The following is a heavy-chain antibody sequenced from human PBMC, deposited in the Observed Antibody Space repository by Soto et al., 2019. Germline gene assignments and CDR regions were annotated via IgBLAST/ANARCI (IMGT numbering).Heavy chain of an antibody. CDR2: IIPIFGTA. J-gene: IGHJ3*02. CDR1: GGTFSSYA. V-gene: IGHV1-69*01. CDR3: ARGGYIVATLKDAFDI. Sequence: QVQLVQSGAEVKKPGSSVKVSCKASGGTFSSYAISWVRQAPGQGLEWMGGIIPIFGTANYAQKFQGRVTITADESTSTAYMELSSLRSEDTAVYYCARGGYIVATLKDAFDIWGQGTMVTVSS. D-gene: IGHD5-12*01.